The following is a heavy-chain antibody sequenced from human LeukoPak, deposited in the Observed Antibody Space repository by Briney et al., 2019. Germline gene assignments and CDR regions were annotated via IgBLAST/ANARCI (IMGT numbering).Heavy chain of an antibody. J-gene: IGHJ4*02. D-gene: IGHD3-10*01. V-gene: IGHV3-11*04. Sequence: GGSLRVSCAASGFTFSDYYMSWIRQAPGKGLEWVSYIRSSGSTIYYADSVKGRFTISRDNAKNSLYLQMNSLRAEDTAVYYCARGRHYYGSGRPPYYFDYWGQGTLVTVSS. CDR3: ARGRHYYGSGRPPYYFDY. CDR1: GFTFSDYY. CDR2: IRSSGSTI.